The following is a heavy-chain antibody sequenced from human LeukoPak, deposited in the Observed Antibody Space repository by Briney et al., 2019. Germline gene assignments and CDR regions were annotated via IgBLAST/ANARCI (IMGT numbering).Heavy chain of an antibody. CDR3: ASITFGGVIDRGY. V-gene: IGHV4-34*01. CDR2: INHSGST. CDR1: GFTFSSYA. J-gene: IGHJ4*02. D-gene: IGHD3-16*02. Sequence: GSLRLSCAASGFTFSSYAMSWVRQAPGKGLEWIGEINHSGSTKYNPSLKSRVTISVDTSKNQFSLKLSSVTAADTAVYYCASITFGGVIDRGYWGQGTLVTVSS.